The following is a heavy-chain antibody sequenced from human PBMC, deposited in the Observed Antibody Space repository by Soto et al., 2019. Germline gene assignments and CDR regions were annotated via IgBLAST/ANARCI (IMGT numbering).Heavy chain of an antibody. Sequence: SETLSLTCTVSGGSITTGGYYWSWIRQLPGKGLEWIGHRYYSESTYYNPSLKSRVPISLDTSKNQFSLKLSFVTAADTAMYYCARTKCSGGSCYSWSLDYWGQGTPVTVSS. J-gene: IGHJ4*02. CDR3: ARTKCSGGSCYSWSLDY. D-gene: IGHD2-15*01. CDR1: GGSITTGGYY. CDR2: RYYSEST. V-gene: IGHV4-31*03.